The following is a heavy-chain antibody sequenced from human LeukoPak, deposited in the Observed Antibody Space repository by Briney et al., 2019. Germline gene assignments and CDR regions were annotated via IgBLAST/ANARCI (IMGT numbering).Heavy chain of an antibody. CDR3: AKVFGSGWYEPLYYFDY. D-gene: IGHD6-19*01. V-gene: IGHV3-23*01. J-gene: IGHJ4*02. CDR1: GFTFSSYG. Sequence: GGSLRLSCAASGFTFSSYGMHWVRQAPGKGLEWVSAISGSGGSTYYADSVKGRFTISRDNSKNTLYLQMNSLRAEDTAVYYCAKVFGSGWYEPLYYFDYWGQGTLVTVSS. CDR2: ISGSGGST.